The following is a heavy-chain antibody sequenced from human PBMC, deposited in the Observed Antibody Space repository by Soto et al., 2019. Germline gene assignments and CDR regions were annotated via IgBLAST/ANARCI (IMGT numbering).Heavy chain of an antibody. V-gene: IGHV4-4*02. Sequence: SETLSLTCAVSGGSISSSNWWSWVRQPPGKGLEWIGEIYHSGSTNYNPSLKSRVTISVDKSKNQFSLKLSSVTAADTAVYYSARVSLLGVLNGMDVWGQGTTVTVSS. D-gene: IGHD2-15*01. J-gene: IGHJ6*02. CDR1: GGSISSSNW. CDR3: ARVSLLGVLNGMDV. CDR2: IYHSGST.